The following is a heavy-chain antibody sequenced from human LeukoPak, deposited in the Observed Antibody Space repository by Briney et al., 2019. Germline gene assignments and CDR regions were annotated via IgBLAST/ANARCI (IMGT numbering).Heavy chain of an antibody. J-gene: IGHJ6*03. Sequence: GGSLRLSCAASGFTFSDYYMSWIRQAPGKGLEWVSYISSSGSTIYYADSVKGRFTISRDNAKNSLYLQMNSLRAEDTAVYYCANLRGINYYYYYMDVWGKGTTVTVSS. V-gene: IGHV3-11*04. CDR2: ISSSGSTI. D-gene: IGHD1-26*01. CDR1: GFTFSDYY. CDR3: ANLRGINYYYYYMDV.